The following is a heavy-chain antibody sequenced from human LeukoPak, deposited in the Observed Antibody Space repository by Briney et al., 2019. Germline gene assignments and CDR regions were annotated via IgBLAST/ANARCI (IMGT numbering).Heavy chain of an antibody. CDR1: GFTFNSYG. D-gene: IGHD6-6*01. Sequence: GGSLRLSCAASGFTFNSYGMHWVRQVPGKGLEGVAIISYDGTNKYYADSVKGRFTISRDSSKNTLYLQMNSLRPEDTAVYYCARAHLSSASTDYMTVWGKGTTVTVSS. V-gene: IGHV3-30*03. CDR3: ARAHLSSASTDYMTV. J-gene: IGHJ6*03. CDR2: ISYDGTNK.